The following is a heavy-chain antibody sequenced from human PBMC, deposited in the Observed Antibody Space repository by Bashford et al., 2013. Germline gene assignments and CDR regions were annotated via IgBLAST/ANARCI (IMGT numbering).Heavy chain of an antibody. V-gene: IGHV3-23*01. CDR2: ISGSGGST. J-gene: IGHJ4*02. CDR1: GFTFSSYS. Sequence: GSLRLSCAASGFTFSSYSMNWVRQAPGKGLEWVSAISGSGGSTYYADSVKGRFTISRDNSKNTLYLQMNSLRAEDTAVYYCAKGGPYYDFLEWFLDYVGPGNPGHRSPQ. CDR3: AKGGPYYDFLEWFLDY. D-gene: IGHD3-3*01.